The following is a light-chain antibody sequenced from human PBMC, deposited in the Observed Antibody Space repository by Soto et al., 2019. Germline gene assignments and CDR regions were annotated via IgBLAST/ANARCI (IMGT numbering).Light chain of an antibody. CDR2: DND. Sequence: QSVLTQPPSASGTPGQRVTIYASGSTSNIGSNTVSWYQQLPGTAPKLLIYDNDERPSGVPVRFSGSKSATSASLVISGLQSEDEGDYYCATWDDSRNGYVFGPGTKLTVL. J-gene: IGLJ1*01. V-gene: IGLV1-44*01. CDR3: ATWDDSRNGYV. CDR1: TSNIGSNT.